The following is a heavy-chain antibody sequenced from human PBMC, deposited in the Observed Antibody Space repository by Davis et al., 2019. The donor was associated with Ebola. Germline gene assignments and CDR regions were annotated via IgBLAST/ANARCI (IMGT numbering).Heavy chain of an antibody. D-gene: IGHD3-9*01. CDR1: GYTFTSYD. V-gene: IGHV1-8*03. Sequence: ASVKVSCKASGYTFTSYDINWVRQATGQGLEWMGWMNPNSGNTGYAQKFQGRVTITRNTSISTAYMELSSLRSEDTAVYYCARGQANGLRYFDWLFPTYYYYGMDVWGQGTTVTVSS. J-gene: IGHJ6*02. CDR3: ARGQANGLRYFDWLFPTYYYYGMDV. CDR2: MNPNSGNT.